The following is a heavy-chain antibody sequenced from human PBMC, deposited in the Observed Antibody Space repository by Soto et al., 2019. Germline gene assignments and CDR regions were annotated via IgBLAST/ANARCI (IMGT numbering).Heavy chain of an antibody. Sequence: GGSLRLSCAASGFTFSSYAMSWVRQAPGKGLKWVSAISGSGGSTYYADSVKGRFTISRDNSKNTLYLQMNSLRAEDTAVYYWASGRSRYGMDVWGQGTTVTVSS. V-gene: IGHV3-23*01. J-gene: IGHJ6*02. CDR1: GFTFSSYA. D-gene: IGHD2-15*01. CDR3: ASGRSRYGMDV. CDR2: ISGSGGST.